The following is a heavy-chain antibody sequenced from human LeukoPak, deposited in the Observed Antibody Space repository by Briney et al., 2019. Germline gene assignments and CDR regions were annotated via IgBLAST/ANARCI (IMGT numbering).Heavy chain of an antibody. CDR1: GYTFTGYY. CDR2: INPNSGGT. D-gene: IGHD2-2*02. CDR3: ARDHLVPAAIASITVAATGDY. Sequence: ASVKVSCKASGYTFTGYYMHWVRQAPGQGLEWMGWINPNSGGTNYAQKFQGRVTMTRDTSISTAYMELSRLRSDDTAVYYCARDHLVPAAIASITVAATGDYWGQGTLVTVSS. V-gene: IGHV1-2*02. J-gene: IGHJ4*02.